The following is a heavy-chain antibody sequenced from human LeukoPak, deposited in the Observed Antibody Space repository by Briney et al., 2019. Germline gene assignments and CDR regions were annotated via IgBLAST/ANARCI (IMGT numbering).Heavy chain of an antibody. D-gene: IGHD3-22*01. V-gene: IGHV3-23*01. CDR3: AKDQSIRATYYYDSSGYYFGSATDY. CDR1: GFTFSTYA. CDR2: ISGSGGST. Sequence: GGSLRLSCAASGFTFSTYAMSWVRQAPGKGLEWVSTISGSGGSTYYADSVKGRFTISRDNSKNTLYLQMNSLRAEDTAVYYCAKDQSIRATYYYDSSGYYFGSATDYWGQGTLVTVSS. J-gene: IGHJ4*02.